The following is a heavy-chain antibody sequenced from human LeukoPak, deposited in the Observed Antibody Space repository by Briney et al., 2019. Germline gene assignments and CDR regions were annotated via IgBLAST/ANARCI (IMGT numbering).Heavy chain of an antibody. D-gene: IGHD3-10*01. Sequence: PSETLSLTCTVSGGSISSYYWSWIRQPAGKGLEWIGRIYTSGSTNYNPSLKSRVTMSADTSKNQFSLKLSSVTAADTAVYYCARDYGVLLWFGESRAWFDPWGQGTLVTVSS. CDR2: IYTSGST. CDR3: ARDYGVLLWFGESRAWFDP. V-gene: IGHV4-4*07. CDR1: GGSISSYY. J-gene: IGHJ5*02.